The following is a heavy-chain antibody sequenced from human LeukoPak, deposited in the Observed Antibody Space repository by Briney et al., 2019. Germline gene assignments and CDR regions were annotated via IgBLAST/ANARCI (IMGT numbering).Heavy chain of an antibody. V-gene: IGHV3-21*01. Sequence: GGSLRLSCAASGFTFSSYSMNWVRLAPGKGLEWVSSISSSSSYIYYADSVKGRFTISRDNAKNSLYLQMNSLRAEDTAVYYCARAHGNWFEPWGQGTLVTVSS. CDR1: GFTFSSYS. J-gene: IGHJ5*02. CDR3: ARAHGNWFEP. CDR2: ISSSSSYI.